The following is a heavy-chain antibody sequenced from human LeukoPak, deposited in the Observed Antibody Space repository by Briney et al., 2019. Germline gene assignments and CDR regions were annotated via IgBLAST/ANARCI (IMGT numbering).Heavy chain of an antibody. J-gene: IGHJ4*02. CDR3: ASSMVRGVPWYFDY. Sequence: ASVKVSCKASGYTFTGYYMHWVRQAPGQGLEWMGWINPNSGGTNYAQKFQGRVTMTRDTSISTAYMELTRLRSDDTAVYYCASSMVRGVPWYFDYWGRGTLVTVSS. V-gene: IGHV1-2*02. CDR1: GYTFTGYY. CDR2: INPNSGGT. D-gene: IGHD3-10*01.